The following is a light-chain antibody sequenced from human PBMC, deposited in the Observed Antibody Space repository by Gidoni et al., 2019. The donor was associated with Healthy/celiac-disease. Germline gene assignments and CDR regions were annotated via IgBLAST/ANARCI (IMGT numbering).Light chain of an antibody. Sequence: EIVLTPPPGTMSLSPGERATLSCSASQSVSSSYLAWYQQKPGHAPRLLIYGASSRATGIPAWFSGSASGTDFTLTSSRLEPEDVAVYYWQQNCSSPMTFGQXTKVEIK. CDR3: QQNCSSPMT. J-gene: IGKJ1*01. V-gene: IGKV3-20*01. CDR1: QSVSSSY. CDR2: GAS.